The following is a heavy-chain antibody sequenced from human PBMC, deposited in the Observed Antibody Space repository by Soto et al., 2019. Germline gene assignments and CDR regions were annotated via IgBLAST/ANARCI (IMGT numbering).Heavy chain of an antibody. CDR2: INWKSDI. J-gene: IGHJ4*02. D-gene: IGHD3-16*01. V-gene: IGHV3-9*01. Sequence: HPGGSLRLSCAVSGFTFDDNAMHWVRQAPEKGLEWVSGINWKSDIGYADSVEGRFTISRDNAENSLYLQMNSLRAEDTALYYCAISQDRGGRTTFIYWGQGTRVTVSS. CDR3: AISQDRGGRTTFIY. CDR1: GFTFDDNA.